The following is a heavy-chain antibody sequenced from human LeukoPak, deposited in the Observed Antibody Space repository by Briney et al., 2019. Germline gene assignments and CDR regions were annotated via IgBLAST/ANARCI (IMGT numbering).Heavy chain of an antibody. J-gene: IGHJ6*02. CDR1: GFTFSNAW. CDR3: TTVSFGYYYGMDV. V-gene: IGHV3-15*01. D-gene: IGHD3-10*01. CDR2: IKSKTDGGTT. Sequence: GGSLRLSCAASGFTFSNAWMSWVRQAPGRGLEWVGRIKSKTDGGTTDYDAPVKGRFTISRDDSKNTLYLQMNSLKTEDTAVYYCTTVSFGYYYGMDVWGQGTTVTVSS.